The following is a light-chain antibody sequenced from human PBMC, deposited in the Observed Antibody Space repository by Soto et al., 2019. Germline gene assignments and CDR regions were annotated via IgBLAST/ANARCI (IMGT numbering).Light chain of an antibody. CDR2: DAS. J-gene: IGKJ5*01. CDR1: QSVSSY. V-gene: IGKV3-11*01. CDR3: QQRSNWPPLIT. Sequence: EIVLTDSPATLSLSRWEIATLSCRASQSVSSYLVWYQQKPGQAPRLLIYDASNRATGIPARFSGSGSGTDFTLTISSLQPEDFAVYYCQQRSNWPPLITFGQVTRLEIK.